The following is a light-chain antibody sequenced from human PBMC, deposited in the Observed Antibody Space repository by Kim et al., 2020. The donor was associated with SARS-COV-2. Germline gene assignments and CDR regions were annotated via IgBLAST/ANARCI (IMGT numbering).Light chain of an antibody. CDR1: QGIDSW. CDR3: HQYRSYPWT. V-gene: IGKV1-5*03. CDR2: QAS. Sequence: DTQMTQSPSTLSASVGDRVIITCRASQGIDSWLAWYQQRPGRAPNLLIYQASILESGVPSRFSGSGSGTDFTLTISSLQPDDFATYYCHQYRSYPWTFGQGTKVDIK. J-gene: IGKJ1*01.